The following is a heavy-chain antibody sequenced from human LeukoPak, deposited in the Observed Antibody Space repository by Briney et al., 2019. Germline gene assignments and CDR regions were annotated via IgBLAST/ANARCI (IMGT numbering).Heavy chain of an antibody. CDR1: GFTFSSYA. J-gene: IGHJ4*02. D-gene: IGHD2-15*01. V-gene: IGHV3-23*01. Sequence: PGGSLRLSCAASGFTFSSYAMNWVRQAPGKGLEWVSVIGGSGGSTFYADSVKGRFTISRDNAKNSLYLQMNSLRAEDTAVYYCAREAATGQYYFVYWGQGTLVTVSS. CDR3: AREAATGQYYFVY. CDR2: IGGSGGST.